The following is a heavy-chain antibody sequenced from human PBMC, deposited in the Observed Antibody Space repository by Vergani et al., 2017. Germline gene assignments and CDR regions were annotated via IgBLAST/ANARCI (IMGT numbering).Heavy chain of an antibody. CDR3: AREEEEMATILPAFDI. Sequence: QVQLVQSGAEVKKPGSSVKVSCKASGGTFSSYAISWVRQAPGQGLEWMGGIIPIFGTANYAQKFQGRVTITADESTSTAYMELSSLRSEDTAVYYCAREEEEMATILPAFDIWGQGTMVTVSS. D-gene: IGHD5-24*01. CDR1: GGTFSSYA. J-gene: IGHJ3*02. V-gene: IGHV1-69*01. CDR2: IIPIFGTA.